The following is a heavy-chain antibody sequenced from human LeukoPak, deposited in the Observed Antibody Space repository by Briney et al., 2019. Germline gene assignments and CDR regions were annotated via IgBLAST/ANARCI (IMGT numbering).Heavy chain of an antibody. CDR3: ARHDPEYSSSYFDY. CDR2: IYYSGST. D-gene: IGHD6-6*01. J-gene: IGHJ4*02. V-gene: IGHV4-59*08. Sequence: PSETLSLTCTVSGGSISSYYWSWIRQPPGKGLEWIGYIYYSGSTNYNPSLKSRVTISVDTSKNQFSLKLSSVTAADTAVYYCARHDPEYSSSYFDYWGQGTLVTVSS. CDR1: GGSISSYY.